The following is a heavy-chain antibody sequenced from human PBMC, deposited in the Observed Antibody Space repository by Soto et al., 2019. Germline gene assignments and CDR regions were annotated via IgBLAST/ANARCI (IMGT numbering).Heavy chain of an antibody. CDR3: EVTTGY. V-gene: IGHV1-8*01. CDR2: VSPENRNA. J-gene: IGHJ4*02. CDR1: GYTYTDNE. D-gene: IGHD4-17*01. Sequence: ASGKVSCKPFGYTYTDNEINWVRQAHGHGLEYSGWVSPENRNAGYAPQFRGRVSMTADTSINTVYLELTTLTYVYTAVYYCEVTTGYCGQGTMVTVAS.